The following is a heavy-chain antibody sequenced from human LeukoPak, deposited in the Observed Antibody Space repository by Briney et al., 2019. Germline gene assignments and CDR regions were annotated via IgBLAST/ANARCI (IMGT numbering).Heavy chain of an antibody. V-gene: IGHV4-38-2*01. J-gene: IGHJ6*04. D-gene: IGHD6-13*01. CDR3: ARQTAVAGYYYYGMAV. CDR1: GYSISSGYY. CDR2: IYHSGST. Sequence: SETLSLTCAVSGYSISSGYYWGWIRQPPGKGLEWIGRIYHSGSTYYNPSLKSRVTISVDTSKNQFSLKLSSVTAADTAVYYCARQTAVAGYYYYGMAVWGKGTTVTVSS.